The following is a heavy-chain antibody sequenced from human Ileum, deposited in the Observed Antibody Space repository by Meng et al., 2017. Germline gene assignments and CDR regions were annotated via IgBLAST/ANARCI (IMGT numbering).Heavy chain of an antibody. CDR2: TYYRSRWYN. Sequence: HVQLQQSGPGLVKPSQTLALTCAISGESVSSATGAWNWIRQSPSRGLEWLGRTYYRSRWYNNYAVSVKSRITINPDTSKNQFSLQLNSVTPDDTAVYYCAGKDWGEGLDFWDQGTLVTVSS. V-gene: IGHV6-1*01. J-gene: IGHJ4*02. CDR3: AGKDWGEGLDF. D-gene: IGHD7-27*01. CDR1: GESVSSATGA.